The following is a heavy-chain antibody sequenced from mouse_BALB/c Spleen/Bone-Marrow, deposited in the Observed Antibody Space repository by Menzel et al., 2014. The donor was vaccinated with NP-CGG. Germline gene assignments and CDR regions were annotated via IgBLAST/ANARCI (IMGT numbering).Heavy chain of an antibody. J-gene: IGHJ3*01. V-gene: IGHV1-87*01. CDR2: IYPGDGDT. D-gene: IGHD4-1*01. CDR1: GYTFTSYW. Sequence: VQLQQSGAELARPGASVKLSCKASGYTFTSYWMQWVKQRPGQGLEWIGAIYPGDGDTRYTQKFKGKATLTADKSSSAAYMQLSRLASEDSAVYYCARRELGSWFAYWGQGTLVTVSA. CDR3: ARRELGSWFAY.